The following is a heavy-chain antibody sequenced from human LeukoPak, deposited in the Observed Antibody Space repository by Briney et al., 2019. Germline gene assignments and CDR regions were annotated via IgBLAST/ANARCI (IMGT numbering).Heavy chain of an antibody. CDR3: ARDSRKSWFDP. CDR1: GGSFSGYY. D-gene: IGHD1-14*01. V-gene: IGHV4-34*01. J-gene: IGHJ5*02. CDR2: INHSGST. Sequence: SETLSLTCAVYGGSFSGYYWSWIRQPPGKGLEWIGEINHSGSTNYNPSLKSRVAISVDTSKNQFSLKLSSVTAADTAVYYCARDSRKSWFDPWGQGTLVTVSS.